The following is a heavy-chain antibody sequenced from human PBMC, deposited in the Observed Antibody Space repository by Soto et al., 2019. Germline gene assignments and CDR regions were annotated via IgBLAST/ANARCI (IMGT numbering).Heavy chain of an antibody. CDR2: IYYSGST. Sequence: PSETLSLTCTVSGGSISSSSYYWGWIRQPPGKGLEWIGSIYYSGSTYYNPSLKSRVTISVDTSKNQFSLKLSSVTAADTAVYYCAKVGLGFGELLYAFDIWGQGTMVTVSS. V-gene: IGHV4-39*01. D-gene: IGHD3-10*01. J-gene: IGHJ3*02. CDR3: AKVGLGFGELLYAFDI. CDR1: GGSISSSSYY.